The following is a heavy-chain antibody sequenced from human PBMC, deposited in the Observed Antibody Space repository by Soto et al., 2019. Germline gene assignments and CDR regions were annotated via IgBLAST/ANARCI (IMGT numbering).Heavy chain of an antibody. J-gene: IGHJ4*02. CDR3: AKGTSKLDY. Sequence: EVQLLESGGGLIQPGGSLRLSCAASGFTFSSNDMSWVRQAPGKGLEWASRISASGRSLFYADAVKGRFTISRDNSKNTLYLQMSSLTAEDTAVYYCAKGTSKLDYWGQGTLVTVSS. CDR2: ISASGRSL. V-gene: IGHV3-23*01. D-gene: IGHD2-2*01. CDR1: GFTFSSND.